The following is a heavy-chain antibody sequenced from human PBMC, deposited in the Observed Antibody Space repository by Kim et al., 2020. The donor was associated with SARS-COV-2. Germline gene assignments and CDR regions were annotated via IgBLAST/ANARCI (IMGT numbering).Heavy chain of an antibody. CDR2: IRSKAYGGTT. V-gene: IGHV3-49*03. CDR1: GFTFGDYA. J-gene: IGHJ5*02. CDR3: TRDLSTVTMFGRKP. D-gene: IGHD4-17*01. Sequence: GSLRLSCTASGFTFGDYAMSWFRQAPGKGLEWVGFIRSKAYGGTTEYAASVKGRFTISRDDSKSIAYLQMNSLKTEDTAVYYCTRDLSTVTMFGRKPWGQGTLVTVSS.